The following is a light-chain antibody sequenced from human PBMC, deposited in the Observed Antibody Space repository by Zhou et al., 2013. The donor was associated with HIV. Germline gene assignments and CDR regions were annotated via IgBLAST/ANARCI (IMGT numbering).Light chain of an antibody. V-gene: IGKV1-5*03. CDR1: QSVSPW. J-gene: IGKJ1*01. Sequence: DIQMTQSPSTLSASVGDRVTITCRASQSVSPWLAWYQQKPGKAPKVLIYETSTLVSGVPSRFSGGGSGTEFTLTISSLQPDDFATYYCQQYNSYSRTFGPGTKVEVK. CDR3: QQYNSYSRT. CDR2: ETS.